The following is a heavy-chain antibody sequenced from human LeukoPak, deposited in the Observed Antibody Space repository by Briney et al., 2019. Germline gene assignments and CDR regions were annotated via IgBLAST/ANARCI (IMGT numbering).Heavy chain of an antibody. V-gene: IGHV1-69*05. D-gene: IGHD3-10*01. Sequence: GASVKVSCKASGGTFSSYGISWVRQAPGQGLEWMGRIIPIFDTANYAQKFQGRVTITTDESTSTAYMEVSSLRSEDTAVYYCARTSPRYGSGTYYMYFDYWGQGTLVTVSS. CDR3: ARTSPRYGSGTYYMYFDY. J-gene: IGHJ4*02. CDR2: IIPIFDTA. CDR1: GGTFSSYG.